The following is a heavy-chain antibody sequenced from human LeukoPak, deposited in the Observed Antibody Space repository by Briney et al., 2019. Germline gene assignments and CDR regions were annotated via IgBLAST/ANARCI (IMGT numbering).Heavy chain of an antibody. CDR1: GGSISSGSYY. D-gene: IGHD2-2*01. V-gene: IGHV4-61*02. CDR2: IYTSGST. Sequence: SQTLSLTCTVSGGSISSGSYYWSWIPQPAGKGLEWIGRIYTSGSTNYNPSLKSRVTISVDTSKNQFSLKLSSVTAADTAVYYCARGWVTDCSSTSCYLGWFDPWGQGTLVTVSS. J-gene: IGHJ5*02. CDR3: ARGWVTDCSSTSCYLGWFDP.